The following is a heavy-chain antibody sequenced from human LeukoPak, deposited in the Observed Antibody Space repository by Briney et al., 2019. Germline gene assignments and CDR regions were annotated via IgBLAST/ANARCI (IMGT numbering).Heavy chain of an antibody. J-gene: IGHJ4*02. Sequence: SETLSLTCTVSGYSISSGYYWGWIRQPPGKGLEWIGSIYHSGSTYYNPSLKSRVTISVDTSKNQFSLKLSSVTAADTAVYYCARANVAYCGGDCYSDWGQGTLVTVSS. CDR1: GYSISSGYY. CDR3: ARANVAYCGGDCYSD. D-gene: IGHD2-21*02. CDR2: IYHSGST. V-gene: IGHV4-38-2*02.